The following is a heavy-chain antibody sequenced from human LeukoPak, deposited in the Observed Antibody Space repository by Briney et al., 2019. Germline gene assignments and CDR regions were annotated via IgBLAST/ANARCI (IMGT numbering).Heavy chain of an antibody. J-gene: IGHJ6*02. CDR1: GFTFSTYG. CDR3: ARIDYFYGMDV. CDR2: ISSSSSYI. Sequence: PGGSLRLSCAASGFTFSTYGMNWVRQAPGKGLEWVLSISSSSSYIYYADSVKGRFTISRDNAKNSLYLQMNSPRAEDTAVYYCARIDYFYGMDVWGQGTTVTVSS. V-gene: IGHV3-21*01.